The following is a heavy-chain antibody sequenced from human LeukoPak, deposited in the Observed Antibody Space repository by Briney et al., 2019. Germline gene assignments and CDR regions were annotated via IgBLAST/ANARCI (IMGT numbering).Heavy chain of an antibody. Sequence: EASVKVSCKASGYTFTSYDINWVRQATGQGLEWMGWMNPNSGNTGYAQKFQGRVTMTRNTSISTAYMELSSLRSEDTAVYYCARGGPRPDDILTSEVDIWGQGTMVTVSS. CDR3: ARGGPRPDDILTSEVDI. CDR2: MNPNSGNT. CDR1: GYTFTSYD. V-gene: IGHV1-8*01. D-gene: IGHD3-9*01. J-gene: IGHJ3*02.